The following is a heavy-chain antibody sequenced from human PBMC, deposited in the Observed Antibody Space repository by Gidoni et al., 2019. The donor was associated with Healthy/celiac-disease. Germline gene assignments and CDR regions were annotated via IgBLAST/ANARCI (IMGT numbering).Heavy chain of an antibody. CDR1: GGSSSSSNW. Sequence: QVQLQESGPGLVKPSGTLSLTCAGSGGSSSSSNWWRGVRQPPGKGLEWIVDIYHSGSTNYNPSLQSRVTISVDKSKTQFSLNLRSVTAADTAVYYCARVGDYGGNSADYWGQGTLVTVSS. J-gene: IGHJ4*02. V-gene: IGHV4-4*02. CDR2: IYHSGST. CDR3: ARVGDYGGNSADY. D-gene: IGHD4-17*01.